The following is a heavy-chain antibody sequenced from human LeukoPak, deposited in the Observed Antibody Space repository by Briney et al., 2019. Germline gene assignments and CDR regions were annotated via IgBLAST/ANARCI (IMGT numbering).Heavy chain of an antibody. D-gene: IGHD2-15*01. CDR3: ARDRAATQDWVEFDP. CDR2: IRGSGDT. V-gene: IGHV3-66*01. J-gene: IGHJ5*02. CDR1: GFRASDYY. Sequence: GGTLRLSCAVSGFRASDYYMSWVRQAPGKGLEWVALIRGSGDTFYGDSVKGRFTISRDDSKNTVYLRMNSLRVEDTAVYFCARDRAATQDWVEFDPWGQGTLVTVSS.